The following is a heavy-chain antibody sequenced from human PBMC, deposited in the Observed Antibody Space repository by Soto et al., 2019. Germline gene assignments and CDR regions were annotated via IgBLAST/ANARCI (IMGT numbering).Heavy chain of an antibody. Sequence: QVHLVQSGSEVKKPGSSVKVSCKASGGTFTSYAISWVRQAPGQGPEWMGGIITMFGAADYAQNFQGRVTITADKSTSTAYMELSSLRSDDTAVYYCSRDRPASYIPYGMEVWGQGTTVNVPS. D-gene: IGHD1-20*01. CDR2: IITMFGAA. V-gene: IGHV1-69*06. CDR1: GGTFTSYA. CDR3: SRDRPASYIPYGMEV. J-gene: IGHJ6*02.